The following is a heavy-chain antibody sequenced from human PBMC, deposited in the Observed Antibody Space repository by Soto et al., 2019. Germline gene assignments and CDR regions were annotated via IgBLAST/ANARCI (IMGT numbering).Heavy chain of an antibody. CDR1: GGTFSSYA. CDR3: ARDRRDGYNLGY. CDR2: IIPIFGTA. D-gene: IGHD5-12*01. Sequence: SVKVSCKASGGTFSSYAISWVRQAPGQGLEWMGGIIPIFGTANYAQKFQGRVTITADESTSTAYMELSSLRSEDTAVYYCARDRRDGYNLGYWGQGALVTVS. J-gene: IGHJ4*02. V-gene: IGHV1-69*13.